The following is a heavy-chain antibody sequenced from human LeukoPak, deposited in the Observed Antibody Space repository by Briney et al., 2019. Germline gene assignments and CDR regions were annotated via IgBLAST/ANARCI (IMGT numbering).Heavy chain of an antibody. CDR2: ISSSSSYT. V-gene: IGHV3-11*06. Sequence: GGSLGLSCAASGFTFSDYYMSWIRQAPGKGLEWVSYISSSSSYTNYADSVKGRFTISRDNAKNSLYLQMNSLRAEDTAVYYCARGTVAAPNWFDPWGQGTLVTVSS. CDR3: ARGTVAAPNWFDP. CDR1: GFTFSDYY. J-gene: IGHJ5*02. D-gene: IGHD6-19*01.